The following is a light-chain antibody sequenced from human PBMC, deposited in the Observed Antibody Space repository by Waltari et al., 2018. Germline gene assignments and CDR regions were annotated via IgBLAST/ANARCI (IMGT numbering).Light chain of an antibody. J-gene: IGKJ4*01. V-gene: IGKV4-1*01. CDR3: QQYSTTPLT. CDR2: GAS. Sequence: DIVMTQSPDSLAVSLGERATINCKSSQTVLYSSNNKNYLAWYQQKPGQPPKLLIYGASTRESGVPDRFSGSGSGTDFTLTISSLQAEDVAVYYCQQYSTTPLTFGGGTKVEVK. CDR1: QTVLYSSNNKNY.